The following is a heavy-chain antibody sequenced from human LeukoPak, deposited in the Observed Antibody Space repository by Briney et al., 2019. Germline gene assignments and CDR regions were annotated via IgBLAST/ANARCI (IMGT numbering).Heavy chain of an antibody. D-gene: IGHD5-18*01. V-gene: IGHV4-39*07. Sequence: SETLSLTCTVSGGSISSSSYYWGWIRQPPGKGLEWIGSIYYSGSTYYNPSLKSRVTMSVDTSKNQLSLKLSSVTAADTAVYYCARGYPLWIQLGGGYWYFDLWGRGTLVTVSS. CDR3: ARGYPLWIQLGGGYWYFDL. CDR2: IYYSGST. J-gene: IGHJ2*01. CDR1: GGSISSSSYY.